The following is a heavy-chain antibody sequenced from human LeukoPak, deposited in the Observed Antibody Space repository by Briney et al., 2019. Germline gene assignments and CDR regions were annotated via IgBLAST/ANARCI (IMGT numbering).Heavy chain of an antibody. CDR2: LSSGSTYM. Sequence: GGSLRLSCAVSGFTFSNYSMNWVRQALGKGLGWVSCLSSGSTYMYYADSVKGRFTISRDNAKNSLYLQMSTLRVEDTAVYYCASATKIDYWGQGTLVTVSS. CDR1: GFTFSNYS. D-gene: IGHD5-12*01. CDR3: ASATKIDY. J-gene: IGHJ4*02. V-gene: IGHV3-21*01.